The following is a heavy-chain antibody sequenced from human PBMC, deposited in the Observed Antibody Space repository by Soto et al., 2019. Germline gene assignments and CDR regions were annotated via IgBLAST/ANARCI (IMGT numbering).Heavy chain of an antibody. V-gene: IGHV4-31*03. CDR1: GGSLSSGGYY. CDR3: ARVLGSGYYTHDYGMDV. Sequence: SETLSLTCTVSGGSLSSGGYYWSWIRQHPGKGLEWIGYIYYSGSTYYNPSLKSRVTISVDTSNNQFSLKLISVTAADTAVYYCARVLGSGYYTHDYGMDVWGQGTTVTVSS. CDR2: IYYSGST. J-gene: IGHJ6*02. D-gene: IGHD3-3*01.